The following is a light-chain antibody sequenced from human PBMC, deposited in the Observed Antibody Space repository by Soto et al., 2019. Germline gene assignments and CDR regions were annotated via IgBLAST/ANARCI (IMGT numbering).Light chain of an antibody. CDR2: AAS. J-gene: IGKJ1*01. Sequence: DIQMTQSPPSLSASVGDRVTITCRASQSISDSLAWYQQKPGKVPKLLIYAASTLLPGVPVRFSGTGTGTDFTLTISSLQPEDFATYYCQKYGSAPRTFGQGTKVEVK. CDR1: QSISDS. V-gene: IGKV1-27*01. CDR3: QKYGSAPRT.